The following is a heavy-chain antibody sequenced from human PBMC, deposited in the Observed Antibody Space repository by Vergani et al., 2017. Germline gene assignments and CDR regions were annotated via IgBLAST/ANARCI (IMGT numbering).Heavy chain of an antibody. Sequence: EVQLVQSGAEVKKPGESLKISCKGSGYSFTSYWIGWVRQMPGKGLEWMGIIYPGDSDTRYSPSFQGQVTISADKTISTAYLQWSSLKASDTAMYYCAGLREPAGITAAGSSPLDYWGQGTLVTVSS. CDR2: IYPGDSDT. V-gene: IGHV5-51*01. D-gene: IGHD6-13*01. CDR3: AGLREPAGITAAGSSPLDY. J-gene: IGHJ4*02. CDR1: GYSFTSYW.